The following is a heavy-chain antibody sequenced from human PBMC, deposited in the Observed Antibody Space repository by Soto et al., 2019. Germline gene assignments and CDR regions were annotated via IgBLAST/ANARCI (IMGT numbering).Heavy chain of an antibody. CDR2: IIPIFGTA. D-gene: IGHD5-12*01. CDR3: ARVGIVATIIDYFDY. J-gene: IGHJ4*02. V-gene: IGHV1-69*13. Sequence: GASVKVSCKSSGGTFSSYSISWVRQAPGQGLEWMGWIIPIFGTANYAQKFQGRVTITADESTSTAYMELSSLRSEDTAVYYCARVGIVATIIDYFDYWGQGTLVTVSS. CDR1: GGTFSSYS.